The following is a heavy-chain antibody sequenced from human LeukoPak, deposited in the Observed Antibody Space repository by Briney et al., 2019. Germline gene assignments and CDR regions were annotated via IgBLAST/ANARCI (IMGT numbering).Heavy chain of an antibody. CDR2: ISSSSSTI. CDR3: ARGPRTYDSSAYYYY. D-gene: IGHD3-22*01. J-gene: IGHJ4*02. Sequence: GGSLRLSCAASGFTFSTYSMNWVRQAPGKGLEWVSYISSSSSTIYYADSVKGRFTISRDNAKNSLYLQMDTLRAEDTAVYFCARGPRTYDSSAYYYYWGQGTLVTVSS. V-gene: IGHV3-48*04. CDR1: GFTFSTYS.